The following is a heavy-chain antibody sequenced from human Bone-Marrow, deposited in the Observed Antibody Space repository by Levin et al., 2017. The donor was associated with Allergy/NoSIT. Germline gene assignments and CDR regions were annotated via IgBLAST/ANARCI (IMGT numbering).Heavy chain of an antibody. CDR3: ARDDGSGGGLDY. CDR2: ISYDGTNQ. V-gene: IGHV3-30*04. J-gene: IGHJ4*02. D-gene: IGHD3-10*01. CDR1: GFDFSNYI. Sequence: SCAASGFDFSNYIMHWVRQAPGKGLDWVTLISYDGTNQYYADSVKGRFTMSRDNSKNTLYLHMNSLRAEDTAVYYCARDDGSGGGLDYWGQGTLVAVSA.